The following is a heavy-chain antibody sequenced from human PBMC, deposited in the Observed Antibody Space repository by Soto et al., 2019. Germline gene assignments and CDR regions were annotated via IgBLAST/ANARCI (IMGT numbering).Heavy chain of an antibody. J-gene: IGHJ4*02. V-gene: IGHV1-24*01. Sequence: VASVKVSCKVSGYTLTELSMHWVRQAPGKGLEWMGGFDPEDGETIYAQKFQGRVTMTEDTFTDTAYMELSSLRSEDTAVHYCATARGYSYGINDYWGQGTLVTVSS. CDR1: GYTLTELS. D-gene: IGHD5-18*01. CDR3: ATARGYSYGINDY. CDR2: FDPEDGET.